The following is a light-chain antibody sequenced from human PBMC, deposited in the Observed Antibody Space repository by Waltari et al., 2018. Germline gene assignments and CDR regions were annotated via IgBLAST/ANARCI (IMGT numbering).Light chain of an antibody. J-gene: IGKJ1*01. V-gene: IGKV1-5*01. CDR2: DAS. CDR1: QSISSW. CDR3: QQYNSYSWT. Sequence: DIQMTQSPSTLSASVGDRVTITCRASQSISSWLAWYQQKPGKVPKLLIDDASSLESGVPSRFSGSGSGTEFTLTISILQPDDFATYYCQQYNSYSWTFGQGTKVEIK.